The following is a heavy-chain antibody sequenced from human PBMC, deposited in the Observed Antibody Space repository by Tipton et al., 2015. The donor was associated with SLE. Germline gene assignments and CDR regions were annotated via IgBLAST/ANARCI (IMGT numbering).Heavy chain of an antibody. D-gene: IGHD2/OR15-2a*01. J-gene: IGHJ4*02. CDR2: INSAGTTT. Sequence: SLRLSCAASGFTFNTYWMHWVRQAPGKGQVWVSHINSAGTTTTYADSVRGRFTISRDNAKNTVYLQMNSLRAEDTAVYYCAREAMTFDYWGQGTLVAVSS. V-gene: IGHV3-74*03. CDR3: AREAMTFDY. CDR1: GFTFNTYW.